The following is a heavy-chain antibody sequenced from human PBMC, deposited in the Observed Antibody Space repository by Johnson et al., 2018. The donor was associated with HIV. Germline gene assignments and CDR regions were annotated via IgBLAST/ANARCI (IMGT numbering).Heavy chain of an antibody. CDR1: GFTFSNYG. V-gene: IGHV3-30*02. CDR2: IWYDGSDK. J-gene: IGHJ3*02. Sequence: AASGFTFSNYGMHWVRQAPGKGLEWVAFIWYDGSDKYYADSVKGRVTISRDNPKNTVYLHMNNLRAEDTAVYYCARDLAYNSRWTGAFDIWGQGTMVTVSS. D-gene: IGHD6-13*01. CDR3: ARDLAYNSRWTGAFDI.